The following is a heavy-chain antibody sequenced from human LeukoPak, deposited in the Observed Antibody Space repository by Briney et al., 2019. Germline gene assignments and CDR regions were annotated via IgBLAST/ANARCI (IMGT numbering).Heavy chain of an antibody. CDR3: SRGRARNLFDC. V-gene: IGHV1-69*13. CDR1: GGTFSSYA. J-gene: IGHJ4*02. CDR2: IIPIFGTA. Sequence: ASVKVSCKASGGTFSSYAFSWVRQAPGQGLEWMGGIIPIFGTANYAQKFQGRVTITADESTSTADMELGSLRSEDTAVYYCSRGRARNLFDCWGQGLLVAVSS.